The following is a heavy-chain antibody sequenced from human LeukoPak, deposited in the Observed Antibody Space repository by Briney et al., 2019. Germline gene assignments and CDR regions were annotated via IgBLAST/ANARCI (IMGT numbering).Heavy chain of an antibody. CDR2: INPNSGGT. J-gene: IGHJ5*02. V-gene: IGHV1-2*06. CDR3: ARDGSAAGPSNWFDP. CDR1: GYTFTGYY. D-gene: IGHD6-13*01. Sequence: ASVKVSCKASGYTFTGYYMHWVRQAPGQGLEWMGRINPNSGGTNYAQKFQGRVTMTRDTSISTAYMELSRLRSDDTAVYYCARDGSAAGPSNWFDPWGREPWSPSPQ.